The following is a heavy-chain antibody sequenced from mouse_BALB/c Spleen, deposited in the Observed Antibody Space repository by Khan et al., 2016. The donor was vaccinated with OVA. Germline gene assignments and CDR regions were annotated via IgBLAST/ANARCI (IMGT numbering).Heavy chain of an antibody. CDR2: IDPANDNS. CDR1: GFNIKDTH. CDR3: APAGTGDYFDY. D-gene: IGHD4-1*01. Sequence: EVQLQESGAELVKPGASVKLSCTASGFNIKDTHMHWVKQRPEQDLEWIGRIDPANDNSKYDPRFQGKATITADTSSNTAYLHLSSLTSEDTAVYYCAPAGTGDYFDYWGQGTTLTVSS. J-gene: IGHJ2*01. V-gene: IGHV14-3*02.